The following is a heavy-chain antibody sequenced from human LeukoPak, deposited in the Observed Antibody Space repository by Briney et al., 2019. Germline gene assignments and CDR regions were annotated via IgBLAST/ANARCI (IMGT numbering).Heavy chain of an antibody. CDR1: GFTVRSNY. V-gene: IGHV3-53*01. CDR3: ARDGVGSGWYDY. CDR2: IYSGGST. Sequence: GGSLRLSCAASGFTVRSNYMSWVRQAPGKGLEWVSVIYSGGSTYYADSVKGRFTISRDSSKNTLYLQMNSLRAEDTAVYYCARDGVGSGWYDYWGQGTLVTVSS. J-gene: IGHJ4*02. D-gene: IGHD6-19*01.